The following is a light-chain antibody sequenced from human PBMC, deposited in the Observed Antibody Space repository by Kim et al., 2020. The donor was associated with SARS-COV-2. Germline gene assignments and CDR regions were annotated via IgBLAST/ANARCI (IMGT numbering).Light chain of an antibody. V-gene: IGKV1-16*02. J-gene: IGKJ1*01. CDR3: QQYNLT. CDR2: AAS. CDR1: QGIRNS. Sequence: DIQMTQSPSSLSSSVRDRVTITCRASQGIRNSLVWFHQKPGKAPKSLIYAASSLQSGVPSKFSGCGSGTDFTLTISGLQPEDFGIYYCQQYNLTFGQGTKVDIK.